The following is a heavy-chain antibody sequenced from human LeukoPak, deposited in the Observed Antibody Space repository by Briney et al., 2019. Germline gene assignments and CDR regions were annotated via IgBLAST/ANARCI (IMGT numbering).Heavy chain of an antibody. J-gene: IGHJ5*02. CDR2: IFHSGTT. Sequence: PSETLSLTCAVSGYSITSGYYWVWIRQPPGKGLEWVGDIFHSGTTNYNPSLKSRLAISADSSKNHFSLSLRSVTAADTAVYYCARSPGSASFDPWGQGTLVTVSS. D-gene: IGHD6-25*01. V-gene: IGHV4-38-2*01. CDR3: ARSPGSASFDP. CDR1: GYSITSGYY.